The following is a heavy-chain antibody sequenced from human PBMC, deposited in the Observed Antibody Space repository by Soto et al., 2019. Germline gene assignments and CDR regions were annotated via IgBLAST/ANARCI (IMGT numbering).Heavy chain of an antibody. Sequence: PGGSLRLSCAASGFTFNNFGLQWVRQAPGKGLEWVGVISYDGSNKYYADSVKGRFTISRDNSKNTLYLQMNSLRAEDTAVYYCAKPNGGWYGPLDSWGQGALVTVSS. V-gene: IGHV3-30*18. CDR2: ISYDGSNK. CDR1: GFTFNNFG. D-gene: IGHD6-19*01. J-gene: IGHJ4*02. CDR3: AKPNGGWYGPLDS.